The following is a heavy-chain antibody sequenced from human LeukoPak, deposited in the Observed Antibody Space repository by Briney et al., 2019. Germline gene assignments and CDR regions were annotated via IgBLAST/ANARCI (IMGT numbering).Heavy chain of an antibody. CDR2: ISSTSSTI. CDR1: GYPFSSFS. J-gene: IGHJ4*02. CDR3: AKGDYYDFDY. D-gene: IGHD3-10*01. V-gene: IGHV3-48*01. Sequence: GGSLRLSCAASGYPFSSFSMNWVRQAPGKGLEWVSYISSTSSTIYYADSVKGRFTISRDNSKNTLYLQMNSLRAEDTAVYYCAKGDYYDFDYWGQGTLVTVSS.